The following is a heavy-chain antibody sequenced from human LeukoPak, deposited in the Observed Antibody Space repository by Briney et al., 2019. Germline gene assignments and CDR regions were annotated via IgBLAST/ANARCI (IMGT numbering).Heavy chain of an antibody. CDR1: GFTFSDYY. Sequence: GGSLRLSCAASGFTFSDYYMSWIRQAPGKGLEWVSYISSSSSYTNYADSVKGRFTLSRDNAKNSLVLQMNSLRAEDTGVYYCARDMGEPVYGMDVWGPGTTVTVSS. D-gene: IGHD1-26*01. J-gene: IGHJ6*02. CDR2: ISSSSSYT. V-gene: IGHV3-11*05. CDR3: ARDMGEPVYGMDV.